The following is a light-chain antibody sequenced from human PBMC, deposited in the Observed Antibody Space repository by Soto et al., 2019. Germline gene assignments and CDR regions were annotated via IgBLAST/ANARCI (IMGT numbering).Light chain of an antibody. CDR1: QSVSSSY. J-gene: IGKJ1*01. CDR2: GAS. Sequence: EIVLTQSPGTLSLSPGERAALSCRASQSVSSSYLAWYQQKPGQAPRLLIYGASSRATGIPDRFSGSGSGTDFTLTISRLEPEDFAVYYCQQYASSPRTFGQ. CDR3: QQYASSPRT. V-gene: IGKV3-20*01.